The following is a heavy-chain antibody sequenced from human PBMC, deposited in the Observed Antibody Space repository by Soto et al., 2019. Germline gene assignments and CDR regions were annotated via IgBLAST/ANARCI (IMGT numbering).Heavy chain of an antibody. J-gene: IGHJ4*02. CDR2: FDPEDGET. Sequence: ASVKVSCKVSGYTLTELSMHWVRQAPGKGLEWMGGFDPEDGETIYAQKFQGRVTMTEDTSTDTAYMELSSLRSEDTAVYYCATDGLNYYDSSGYSDFDYWGQGTLVTVYS. CDR1: GYTLTELS. D-gene: IGHD3-22*01. CDR3: ATDGLNYYDSSGYSDFDY. V-gene: IGHV1-24*01.